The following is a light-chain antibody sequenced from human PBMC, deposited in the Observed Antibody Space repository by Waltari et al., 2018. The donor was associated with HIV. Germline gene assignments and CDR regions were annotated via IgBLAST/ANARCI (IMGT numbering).Light chain of an antibody. V-gene: IGKV1-13*02. CDR2: DAS. Sequence: AIQVTQSPSSLSASVGDRVIITCRTSQDIRTSLAWYQQRTGRAPQLLLSDASTLQSGVPSRFIGIGSGTTFTLNISRLHSEDFASYYCQQFSSCPLTFGGGTKIQIK. CDR1: QDIRTS. CDR3: QQFSSCPLT. J-gene: IGKJ4*01.